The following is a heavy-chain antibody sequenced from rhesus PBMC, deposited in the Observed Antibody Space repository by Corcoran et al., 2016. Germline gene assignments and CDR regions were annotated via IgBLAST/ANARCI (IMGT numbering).Heavy chain of an antibody. CDR1: GASISSYW. CDR2: INGNSGST. V-gene: IGHV4-80*01. D-gene: IGHD4-29*01. CDR3: ARVLPVTVAVDY. J-gene: IGHJ4*01. Sequence: QVQLQESGPGLVKPSEILSLTCAVSGASISSYWWSWIRQPPGKGLDWIWEINGNSGSTYYNPSLKSRVTISKDASKNQFSLKLSSVTAADTAVYYCARVLPVTVAVDYWGQGVLVTVSS.